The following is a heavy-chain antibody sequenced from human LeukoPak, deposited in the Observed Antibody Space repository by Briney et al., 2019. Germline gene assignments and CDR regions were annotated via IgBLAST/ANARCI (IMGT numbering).Heavy chain of an antibody. CDR3: TRKNSGLNPFDL. Sequence: GGSLRLSCAASGFTFSSSPMSWVRQAPWKGLEWVSGISSSGGDTAYADSVKGRFTISRDNSKNTLYLQMNSLRAEDTAIYYCTRKNSGLNPFDLWGQGTVVTVSS. CDR1: GFTFSSSP. J-gene: IGHJ4*02. V-gene: IGHV3-23*01. D-gene: IGHD4-23*01. CDR2: ISSSGGDT.